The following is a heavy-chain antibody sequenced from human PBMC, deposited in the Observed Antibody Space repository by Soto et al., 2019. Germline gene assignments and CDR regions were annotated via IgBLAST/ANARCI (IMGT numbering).Heavy chain of an antibody. D-gene: IGHD5-12*01. CDR2: IIPIFGTA. J-gene: IGHJ6*02. V-gene: IGHV1-69*13. CDR1: GGTFSGYA. CDR3: ARDPSVDNYGMDV. Sequence: ASVKVSCKASGGTFSGYAISWVRQAPGQGLEWMGGIIPIFGTANYAQKFQGRVTIIADESTSTAYMELSSLRSEDTAVYYCARDPSVDNYGMDVWGQGTTVTVSS.